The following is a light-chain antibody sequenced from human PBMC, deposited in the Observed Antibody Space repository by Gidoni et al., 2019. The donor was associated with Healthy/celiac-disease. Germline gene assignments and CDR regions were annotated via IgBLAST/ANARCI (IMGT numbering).Light chain of an antibody. Sequence: QSALTQPRSVSSSPGQSVTISCTGTSSDVGGYNYVSWYQQPPGKAPKLMIYDVSKRPSGVPDRFSGSKSGNTASLTISGLQAEDEAYYYCCSYAGSTRVFGGGTKLTVL. CDR3: CSYAGSTRV. V-gene: IGLV2-11*01. J-gene: IGLJ3*02. CDR1: SSDVGGYNY. CDR2: DVS.